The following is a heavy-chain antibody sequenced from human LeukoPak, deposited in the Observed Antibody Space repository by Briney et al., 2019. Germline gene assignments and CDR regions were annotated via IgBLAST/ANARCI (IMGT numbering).Heavy chain of an antibody. D-gene: IGHD2-21*02. Sequence: SETLSLTCTVSGGSISSYYWSWVRQPPGKGLEWIGYIYYSGSTNYNPSLKSRVTISVDTSKNQFSLKLSSVTAADTAVYYCTSWSTAIDAFDIWGQGTMVTVSS. CDR2: IYYSGST. CDR3: TSWSTAIDAFDI. CDR1: GGSISSYY. V-gene: IGHV4-59*01. J-gene: IGHJ3*02.